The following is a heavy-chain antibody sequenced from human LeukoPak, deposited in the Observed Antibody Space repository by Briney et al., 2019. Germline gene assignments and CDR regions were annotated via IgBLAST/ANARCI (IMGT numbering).Heavy chain of an antibody. CDR2: ISCSGGSS. Sequence: GGSLTLSCAASGFTFSSYSMSWVRQPPGKGLEWVSAISCSGGSSYYAASVTGRSIISRDNSKNTLYLQMNSLKAEDTAVYYCAKDYYGSGSYLIDYWGQGTLVTVSS. V-gene: IGHV3-23*01. CDR1: GFTFSSYS. J-gene: IGHJ4*02. D-gene: IGHD3-10*01. CDR3: AKDYYGSGSYLIDY.